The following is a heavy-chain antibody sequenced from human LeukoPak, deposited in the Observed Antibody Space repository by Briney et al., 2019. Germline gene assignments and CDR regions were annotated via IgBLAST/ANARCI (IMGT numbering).Heavy chain of an antibody. D-gene: IGHD1-1*01. CDR2: IKQDGSEK. CDR3: ARLTRRYYFDY. CDR1: GFTFSSYW. J-gene: IGHJ4*02. V-gene: IGHV3-7*04. Sequence: GGSLRLSCAASGFTFSSYWMSWVRQAPGKGLEWVANIKQDGSEKYYVDFVKGRFTISRDNAKNALYLQMNSLRAEDTAVYYCARLTRRYYFDYWGQGTLVTVSS.